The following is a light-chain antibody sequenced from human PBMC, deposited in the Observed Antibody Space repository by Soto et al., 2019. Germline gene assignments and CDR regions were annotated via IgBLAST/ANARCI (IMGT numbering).Light chain of an antibody. CDR2: GAS. V-gene: IGKV3-20*01. CDR1: QTVSSSS. CDR3: QQYGSSTRT. Sequence: DIVLTQSPGTLSLSPGERATLSCRASQTVSSSSLARYQQKPGQARRLLICGASTRAAGFPDRFSGSGSGTDFTLTISRLEPEDFALYYCQQYGSSTRTFGQGTKVDIK. J-gene: IGKJ1*01.